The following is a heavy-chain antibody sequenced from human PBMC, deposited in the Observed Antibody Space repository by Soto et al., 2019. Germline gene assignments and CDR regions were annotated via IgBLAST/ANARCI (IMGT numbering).Heavy chain of an antibody. CDR3: ASDVAGDDYLDS. CDR2: SNPKSGGT. J-gene: IGHJ4*02. Sequence: QVQLVQSGAEVKKPGAAVKVSCKASGYSFTDYYLHWVRQAPGQGLEYLGWSNPKSGGTSYPQKFQGRVTMTRATSINTAYMELSRLRSDDTALYFCASDVAGDDYLDSGGQGTLVTVSS. V-gene: IGHV1-2*02. D-gene: IGHD6-19*01. CDR1: GYSFTDYY.